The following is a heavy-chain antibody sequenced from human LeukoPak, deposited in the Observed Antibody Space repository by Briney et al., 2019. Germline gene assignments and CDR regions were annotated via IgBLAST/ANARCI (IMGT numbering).Heavy chain of an antibody. CDR3: AKIPKDYYYGSGSYYNGYYFDY. V-gene: IGHV3-23*01. D-gene: IGHD3-10*01. CDR2: ISGSGGST. CDR1: GFTFSSYA. J-gene: IGHJ4*02. Sequence: GGSLRLSCAASGFTFSSYAMSWVRQAPGKGLEWVSAISGSGGSTYYADSVKGRFTISRDNSKDTLYLQMNSLRAEDTAVYYCAKIPKDYYYGSGSYYNGYYFDYWGQGTLVTVSS.